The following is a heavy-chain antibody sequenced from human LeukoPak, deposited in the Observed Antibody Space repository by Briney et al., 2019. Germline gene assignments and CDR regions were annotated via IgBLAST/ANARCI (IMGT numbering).Heavy chain of an antibody. D-gene: IGHD4-17*01. CDR1: GGSFSGYY. CDR2: INHSGST. J-gene: IGHJ4*02. Sequence: SETLSLTCAVYGGSFSGYYWSWIRQPPGKGLEWIGEINHSGSTNYNPSLKSRVTISVDTSKNQFSPKLSSVTAADTAVYYCAREGGDPKYYFDYWGQGTLVTVSS. V-gene: IGHV4-34*01. CDR3: AREGGDPKYYFDY.